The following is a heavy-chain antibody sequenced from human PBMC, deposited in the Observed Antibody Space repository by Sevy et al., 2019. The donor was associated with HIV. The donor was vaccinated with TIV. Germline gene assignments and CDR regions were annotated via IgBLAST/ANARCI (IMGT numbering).Heavy chain of an antibody. CDR3: ASGGSGDVWNYGYYYYGMDV. V-gene: IGHV1-8*02. CDR1: GDTFSTYD. J-gene: IGHJ6*02. D-gene: IGHD3-3*01. CDR2: MSPKSGST. Sequence: ASVKVSCKASGDTFSTYDSNWVRQAPGQGLEWMGWMSPKSGSTGFAQKFQGRLTMTRDTSINTAYMELSSLRSEDTAVYYWASGGSGDVWNYGYYYYGMDVWGQGTTVTVSS.